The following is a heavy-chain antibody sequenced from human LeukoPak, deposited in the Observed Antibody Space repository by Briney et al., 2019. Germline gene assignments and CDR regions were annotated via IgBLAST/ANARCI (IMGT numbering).Heavy chain of an antibody. CDR1: GGTFSSYA. D-gene: IGHD6-13*01. V-gene: IGHV1-69*06. CDR3: ARVVGLTGYSSSWYSGYYYYMDV. J-gene: IGHJ6*03. Sequence: VKVSCKASGGTFSSYAISWVRQAPGQGLEWMGGIIPIFGTTNYAQKFQDRVTITADKSTSTAYMELSSLRSEDTAVYYCARVVGLTGYSSSWYSGYYYYMDVWGKGTTVTVSS. CDR2: IIPIFGTT.